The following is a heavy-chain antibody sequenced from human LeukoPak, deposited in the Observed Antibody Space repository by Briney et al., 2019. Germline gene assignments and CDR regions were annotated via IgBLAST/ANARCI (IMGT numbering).Heavy chain of an antibody. V-gene: IGHV3-21*01. Sequence: GGSLRLSCAASGFTFSSYSMNWVRQAPGKGLEWVSSISSSSSYIYYADSVKGRFTISRDNAKNSLYLQMNSLRAEDTAVYYCAREISVAGTGVGYWGQGTLVTVSS. J-gene: IGHJ4*02. D-gene: IGHD6-19*01. CDR1: GFTFSSYS. CDR3: AREISVAGTGVGY. CDR2: ISSSSSYI.